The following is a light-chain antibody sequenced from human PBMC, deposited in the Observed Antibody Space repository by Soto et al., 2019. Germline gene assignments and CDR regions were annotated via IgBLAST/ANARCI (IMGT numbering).Light chain of an antibody. CDR2: GAS. V-gene: IGKV3-20*01. J-gene: IGKJ4*01. CDR3: QQYHTWPIT. CDR1: QSVSSSY. Sequence: EIVLTQSPCTLSLSQGERATLSCRASQSVSSSYLAWYQQKPGQAPRLLIYGASSRATGIPDRFSGSGSGTEFTLTISSLQSEDCAIYYCQQYHTWPITFGGGTKVDIK.